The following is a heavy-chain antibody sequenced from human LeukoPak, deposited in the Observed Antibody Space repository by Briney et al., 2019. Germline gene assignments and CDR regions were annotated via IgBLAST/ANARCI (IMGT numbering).Heavy chain of an antibody. D-gene: IGHD1-26*01. J-gene: IGHJ6*03. CDR2: IYPGDSDT. V-gene: IGHV5-51*01. Sequence: GESLKISCKGSGYSFTSYWIGWVRQMPRQGLEWMGIIYPGDSDTRYSPSFQGQVTISADKSISTAYLQWSSLKASDTAMYYCARYHSGSYPYYYYYYMYVWGKGTTVTFSS. CDR1: GYSFTSYW. CDR3: ARYHSGSYPYYYYYYMYV.